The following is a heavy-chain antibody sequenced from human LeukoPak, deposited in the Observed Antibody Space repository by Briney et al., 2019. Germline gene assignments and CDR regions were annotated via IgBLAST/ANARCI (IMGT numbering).Heavy chain of an antibody. D-gene: IGHD3/OR15-3a*01. CDR1: GASLRENY. V-gene: IGHV4-34*01. J-gene: IGHJ4*02. CDR2: VKHSGST. CDR3: ARQTGSGLFILP. Sequence: PSETLSLTCNVSGASLRENYWSWIRQSPGKGLEWIAEVKHSGSTNYNPSLKSRVTISADTSKSEISLKLSTVTAADTAVYYCARQTGSGLFILPGGQGTLVTVSS.